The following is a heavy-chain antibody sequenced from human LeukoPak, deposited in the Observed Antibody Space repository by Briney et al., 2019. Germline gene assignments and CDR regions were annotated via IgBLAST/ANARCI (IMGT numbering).Heavy chain of an antibody. V-gene: IGHV3-74*01. CDR1: GFTFSSYW. Sequence: GGSLRLSCAASGFTFSSYWMHWVRQAPGKVLVWVSRINTDGSSTSYADSVKGRFTIPRDNAKNTLYLQMNSLRAEDTAVYYCARGDDPYYYYYYMDVWGKGTTVTVSS. CDR3: ARGDDPYYYYYYMDV. CDR2: INTDGSST. D-gene: IGHD2-21*02. J-gene: IGHJ6*03.